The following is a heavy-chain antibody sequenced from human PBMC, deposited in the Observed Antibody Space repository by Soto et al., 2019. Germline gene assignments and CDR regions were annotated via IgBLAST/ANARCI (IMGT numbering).Heavy chain of an antibody. CDR3: AREFSKMKALGY. V-gene: IGHV4-31*03. Sequence: SETLSLTCTVSGGSISSGGYYWSWIRQHPGKGLEWIGYIYHSGSTYYNPSLKSRVTISVDTSKNQFSLKLSSVTAADTAVYYCAREFSKMKALGYWGQGTLVTVSS. CDR2: IYHSGST. CDR1: GGSISSGGYY. J-gene: IGHJ4*02. D-gene: IGHD4-4*01.